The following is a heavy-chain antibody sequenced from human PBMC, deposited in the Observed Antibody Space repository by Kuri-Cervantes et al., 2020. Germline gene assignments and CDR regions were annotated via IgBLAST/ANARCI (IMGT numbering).Heavy chain of an antibody. CDR3: ASESRYCGGDCSPSAFDY. J-gene: IGHJ4*02. CDR2: ISYDGSNT. CDR1: GFTFSSYG. V-gene: IGHV3-30*03. D-gene: IGHD2-21*02. Sequence: GESLKISCAASGFTFSSYGMHWVRQAPGKGLEWVAVISYDGSNTYYADSVKGRFTISRDNSKNTLYLQMNSLRAEDTAVYYCASESRYCGGDCSPSAFDYWGQGTLVTVSS.